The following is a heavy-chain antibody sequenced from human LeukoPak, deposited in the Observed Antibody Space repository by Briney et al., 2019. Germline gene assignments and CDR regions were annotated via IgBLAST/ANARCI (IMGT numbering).Heavy chain of an antibody. CDR1: GVSISSGDYY. CDR2: IYYSGST. CDR3: ARSLREFNWFDP. D-gene: IGHD5-12*01. Sequence: PSQTLSLTCTVSGVSISSGDYYWSWIRQPPGKGLEWIGYIYYSGSTYYNPSLKSRVTISVDTSKNQFSLKLSSVTAADTAVYYCARSLREFNWFDPWGQGTLVTVSS. J-gene: IGHJ5*02. V-gene: IGHV4-30-4*01.